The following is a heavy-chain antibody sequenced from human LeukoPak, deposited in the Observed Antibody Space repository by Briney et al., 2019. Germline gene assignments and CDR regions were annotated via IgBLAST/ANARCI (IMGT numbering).Heavy chain of an antibody. D-gene: IGHD6-19*01. J-gene: IGHJ4*02. Sequence: GGSLRLSCAASGFTFSDYYMSWIRQAPGKGLGWVSYISSSGSTIYYADSVKGRFTISRDNAKNSPYLQMNSLRAEDTAVYYCAREGGAQWLGPYNLDYWGQGALVTVSS. CDR2: ISSSGSTI. CDR3: AREGGAQWLGPYNLDY. V-gene: IGHV3-11*01. CDR1: GFTFSDYY.